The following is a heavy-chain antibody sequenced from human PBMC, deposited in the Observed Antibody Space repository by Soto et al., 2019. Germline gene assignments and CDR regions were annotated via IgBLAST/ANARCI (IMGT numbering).Heavy chain of an antibody. Sequence: PGGSLRLSCAASGFTFSSYAMSWVRQAPGKGLEWVSAISDSGGSTYYADSVKGRFTISRDNSKNMLYLQMNNLRAEDTAVYYCAKAQGGSYFDYWGQGTLVTVSS. J-gene: IGHJ4*02. CDR2: ISDSGGST. CDR1: GFTFSSYA. V-gene: IGHV3-23*01. D-gene: IGHD2-15*01. CDR3: AKAQGGSYFDY.